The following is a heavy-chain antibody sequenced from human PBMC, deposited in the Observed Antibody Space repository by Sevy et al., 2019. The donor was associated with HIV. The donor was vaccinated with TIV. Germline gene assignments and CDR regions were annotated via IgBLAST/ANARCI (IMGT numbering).Heavy chain of an antibody. CDR2: ITPNSGGT. Sequence: SVKVSCKASGYPFTGQYIHWVRQAPGQGLEWMGWITPNSGGTNYAQEFQGRVTMSRDTSISTASMELSGLKSDDTAIYYCARDFRLRGYSYGSFDYWGQGTLVTVSS. J-gene: IGHJ4*02. CDR1: GYPFTGQY. V-gene: IGHV1-2*02. D-gene: IGHD5-18*01. CDR3: ARDFRLRGYSYGSFDY.